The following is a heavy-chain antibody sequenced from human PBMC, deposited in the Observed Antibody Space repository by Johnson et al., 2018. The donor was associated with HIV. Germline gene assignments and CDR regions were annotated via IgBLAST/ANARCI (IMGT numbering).Heavy chain of an antibody. J-gene: IGHJ3*02. CDR2: IRYDGSNK. CDR3: AKDLRLRYYYDSSGYAHAFDI. V-gene: IGHV3-30*02. D-gene: IGHD3-22*01. Sequence: QVQLVESGGGLVQPGGSLRLSCAASGFTFSSYGMHWVRQAPGKGLEWVAFIRYDGSNKYYADSVKGRFTISRDNSKNTLYLQMKSLRAEDTAVYYCAKDLRLRYYYDSSGYAHAFDIWGQGTTVTVSS. CDR1: GFTFSSYG.